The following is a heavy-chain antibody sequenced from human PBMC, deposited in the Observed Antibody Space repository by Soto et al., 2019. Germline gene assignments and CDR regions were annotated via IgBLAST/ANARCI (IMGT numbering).Heavy chain of an antibody. CDR3: AKSRYVDSSGDLYDF. D-gene: IGHD3-22*01. J-gene: IGHJ4*02. V-gene: IGHV3-23*01. Sequence: EVQLLESGGGLVQPGGSLRLSCAASGFSFSNYAMSWVRQAPGKGLEWLSGIGGRGTSAYYADSVKGRFAISRDNSENTVCLQLNSLSADDKAVYFCAKSRYVDSSGDLYDFWGQGTLVTVS. CDR2: IGGRGTSA. CDR1: GFSFSNYA.